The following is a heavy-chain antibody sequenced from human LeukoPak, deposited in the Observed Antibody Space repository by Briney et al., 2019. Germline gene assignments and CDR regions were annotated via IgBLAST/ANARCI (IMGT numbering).Heavy chain of an antibody. V-gene: IGHV3-48*03. Sequence: GGSLRLSCAAPGFTFSSYEMNWVRQAPGKGLEWVSYISSSGSTIYYADSVKGRLTTSRDNAKNSLYLQMNSLRAEDTAVYYCAFSGIAVAGSHRWGQGTLVTVSS. D-gene: IGHD6-19*01. CDR2: ISSSGSTI. CDR3: AFSGIAVAGSHR. CDR1: GFTFSSYE. J-gene: IGHJ4*02.